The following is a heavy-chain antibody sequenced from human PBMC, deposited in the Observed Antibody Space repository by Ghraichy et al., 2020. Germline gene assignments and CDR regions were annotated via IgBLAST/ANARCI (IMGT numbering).Heavy chain of an antibody. CDR1: GFIFSNFD. Sequence: GGSLRLSCAASGFIFSNFDMTWFRQPPGKGLEWVSSISGTSSHTYYAVSLRGRFAVSRDNAKNSLHLQINRLEIEDTALYFCARSTPPRRNYGCDVWGQGATVTVSS. D-gene: IGHD3-10*01. CDR2: ISGTSSHT. CDR3: ARSTPPRRNYGCDV. V-gene: IGHV3-21*01. J-gene: IGHJ6*02.